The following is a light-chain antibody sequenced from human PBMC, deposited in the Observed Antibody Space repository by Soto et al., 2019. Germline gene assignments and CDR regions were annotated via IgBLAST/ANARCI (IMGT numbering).Light chain of an antibody. Sequence: QSVLTQPASVSVTPGQSITISCTGSNSDVGLYDFVSWYQHHPGRAPKLIVSEVSHRPSGISNRFSGSKSGNTASLTISGLQSEDEADYYCISYTSDDVRYVFGTGTQVTVL. CDR1: NSDVGLYDF. CDR2: EVS. CDR3: ISYTSDDVRYV. V-gene: IGLV2-14*01. J-gene: IGLJ1*01.